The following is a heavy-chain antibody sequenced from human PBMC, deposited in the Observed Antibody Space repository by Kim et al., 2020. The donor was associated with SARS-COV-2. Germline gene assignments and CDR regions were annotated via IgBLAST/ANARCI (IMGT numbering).Heavy chain of an antibody. Sequence: GESLKISCKGSGYSFTSYWISWVRQMPGKGLEWMGRIDPSDSYTNYSPSFQGHVTISADKSISTAYLQWSSLKASDTAIYYCARHRGIPYGMDVWGQGTTVTVSS. V-gene: IGHV5-10-1*01. CDR3: ARHRGIPYGMDV. CDR1: GYSFTSYW. D-gene: IGHD2-21*01. CDR2: IDPSDSYT. J-gene: IGHJ6*02.